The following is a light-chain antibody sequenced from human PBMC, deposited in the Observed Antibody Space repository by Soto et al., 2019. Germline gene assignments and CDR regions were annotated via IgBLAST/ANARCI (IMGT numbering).Light chain of an antibody. J-gene: IGKJ3*01. CDR2: DAS. CDR1: QDISNY. CDR3: QQYDNLPFT. V-gene: IGKV1-33*01. Sequence: DIQMTQSPSSLSASVGDRVTITCQASQDISNYLNWYQQKPGKAPKLLIYDASNLETGVPSRFSGSGSGTDFTFTISSLQPEDIATYYCQQYDNLPFTFGPGTXV.